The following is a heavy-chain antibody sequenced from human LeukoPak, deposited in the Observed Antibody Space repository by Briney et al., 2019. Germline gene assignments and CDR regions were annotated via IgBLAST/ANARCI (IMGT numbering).Heavy chain of an antibody. CDR3: ARGRSGLPIS. V-gene: IGHV4-34*01. CDR2: INHSGST. J-gene: IGHJ5*02. CDR1: GGSFSGYY. D-gene: IGHD3-16*01. Sequence: SETLSLTCAVYGGSFSGYYWSWIRQPPGKGLEWIGQINHSGSTNYNPSLKSRVTISVDTSKNQFSLKLSSVTAADTAVYYCARGRSGLPISWGQGTLVTVSS.